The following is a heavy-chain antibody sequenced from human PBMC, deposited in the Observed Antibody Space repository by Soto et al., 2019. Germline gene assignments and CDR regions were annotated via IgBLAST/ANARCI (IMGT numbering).Heavy chain of an antibody. Sequence: GASVKVSCKASGYTFTSYYMHWVRQAPGQGLEWMGIINPSGGSTSYAASVKGRFTMSRDDSQNSLYLQMNSLKTEDTAVYYCTRVPTPVPAAIDIWGQGTMVTVSS. J-gene: IGHJ3*02. D-gene: IGHD2-15*01. CDR1: GYTFTSYY. CDR3: TRVPTPVPAAIDI. V-gene: IGHV1-46*04. CDR2: INPSGGST.